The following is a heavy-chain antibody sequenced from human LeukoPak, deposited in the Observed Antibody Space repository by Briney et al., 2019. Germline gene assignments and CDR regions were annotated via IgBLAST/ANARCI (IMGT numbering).Heavy chain of an antibody. V-gene: IGHV1-2*06. D-gene: IGHD2-2*01. J-gene: IGHJ4*02. CDR1: GYTFTAYY. CDR3: ARDSKTKKIDY. Sequence: GASLRVSSTASGYTFTAYYMPSGRQAPGHGLEWMGRINPNSGGTNYAQKFQRRVTMTRDTSISTAYMELSRLRSDDTAVYYCARDSKTKKIDYWGQGTLVTVSS. CDR2: INPNSGGT.